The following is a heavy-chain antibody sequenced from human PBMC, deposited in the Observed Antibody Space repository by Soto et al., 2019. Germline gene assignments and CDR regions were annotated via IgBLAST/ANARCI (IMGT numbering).Heavy chain of an antibody. CDR2: ISYDGSNK. CDR3: ARDSSGGSGWYLLGGYFQH. CDR1: GFTFSSYA. Sequence: VQLVESGGGVVQPGRSLRLSCAASGFTFSSYAMNWVRQAPGKGLEWVAVISYDGSNKYYADSVKGRFTISRDNSKNTLYLQMNSLRAEDTAVYYCARDSSGGSGWYLLGGYFQHWGQGTLVTVSS. D-gene: IGHD6-19*01. V-gene: IGHV3-30*04. J-gene: IGHJ1*01.